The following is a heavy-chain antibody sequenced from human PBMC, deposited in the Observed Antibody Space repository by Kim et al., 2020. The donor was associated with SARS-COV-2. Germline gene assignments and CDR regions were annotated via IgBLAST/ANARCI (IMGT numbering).Heavy chain of an antibody. V-gene: IGHV4-30-4*01. CDR3: ARGPPIGGGDGDSH. J-gene: IGHJ1*01. Sequence: SETLSLTCTVSGGSISSGDYYWSWIRQPPGKGLEWIGYIYYTGSSHYNPSLNSRVTISIDTSKNQFSLKLSSVTAADTAVYYCARGPPIGGGDGDSHWG. CDR2: IYYTGSS. D-gene: IGHD2-21*02. CDR1: GGSISSGDYY.